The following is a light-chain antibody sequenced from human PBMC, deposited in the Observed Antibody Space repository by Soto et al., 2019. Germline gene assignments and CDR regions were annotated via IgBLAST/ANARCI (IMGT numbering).Light chain of an antibody. CDR2: GGS. CDR3: QHYGSSSSWT. J-gene: IGKJ1*01. Sequence: EIVMTQSPATLSVSPGERATLSCRASQSISNNYLAWYQQKPGQAPRLLIYGGSSRASGIPDRFSGSGSGTDFILTITRLETEDFAVYFCQHYGSSSSWTFGQGTKVDIK. CDR1: QSISNNY. V-gene: IGKV3-20*01.